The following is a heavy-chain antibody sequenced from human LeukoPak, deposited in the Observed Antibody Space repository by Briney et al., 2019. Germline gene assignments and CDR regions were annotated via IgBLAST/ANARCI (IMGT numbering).Heavy chain of an antibody. Sequence: GGSLRLSCAASGFTFSSYSMNWVRQAPGKGLEWVSSISSSSSYIYYADSVKGRFTISRDNAKNSLYLQMNSLRAEDTAVYYCAKGLPYQQLVPYFLYGDYWGQGTLVTVSS. V-gene: IGHV3-21*04. CDR2: ISSSSSYI. CDR1: GFTFSSYS. J-gene: IGHJ4*02. D-gene: IGHD6-13*01. CDR3: AKGLPYQQLVPYFLYGDY.